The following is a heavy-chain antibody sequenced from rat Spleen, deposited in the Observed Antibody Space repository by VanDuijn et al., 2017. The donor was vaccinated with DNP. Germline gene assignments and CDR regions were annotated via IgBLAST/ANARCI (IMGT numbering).Heavy chain of an antibody. D-gene: IGHD1-11*01. CDR1: GFTFSNYA. Sequence: EVQLVESGGGLAQPGRSLKLSCAASGFTFSNYAMAWVRQAPTKGLEWVASMTNSGDNSYYRDSVRGRFTMSRDTTKSTLYLQMDSLRSEDTATYYCTYGYGGPDYWGQGVMVTVSS. CDR2: MTNSGDNS. J-gene: IGHJ2*01. CDR3: TYGYGGPDY. V-gene: IGHV5S23*01.